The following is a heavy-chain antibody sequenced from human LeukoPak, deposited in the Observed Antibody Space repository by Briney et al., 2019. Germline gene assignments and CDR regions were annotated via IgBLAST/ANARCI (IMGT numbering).Heavy chain of an antibody. CDR2: IYYSGST. V-gene: IGHV4-59*01. D-gene: IGHD6-13*01. Sequence: PSETLSLTCTVSGGSISSYYWSWIRQPPGKGLEWIGYIYYSGSTNYNPSLKSRVTISVDTSENQFSLKLSSVTAADTAVYYCARSYSSSWSYYYYYYMDVWGKGTTVTVSS. CDR1: GGSISSYY. J-gene: IGHJ6*03. CDR3: ARSYSSSWSYYYYYYMDV.